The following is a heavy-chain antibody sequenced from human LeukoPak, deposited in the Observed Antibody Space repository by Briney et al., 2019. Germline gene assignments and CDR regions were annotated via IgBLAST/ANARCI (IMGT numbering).Heavy chain of an antibody. CDR2: ISGSGGST. CDR1: GFTFSSYA. J-gene: IGHJ4*02. CDR3: AKKWFVDYYDSSGYGY. Sequence: GGSLRLSCAASGFTFSSYAMSWVRQAPGKGLEWVSAISGSGGSTYYADSVKGRFTISRDNSKNTLYLQMNSLRAEDTAVYYCAKKWFVDYYDSSGYGYWGQGTLVTVSS. V-gene: IGHV3-23*01. D-gene: IGHD3-22*01.